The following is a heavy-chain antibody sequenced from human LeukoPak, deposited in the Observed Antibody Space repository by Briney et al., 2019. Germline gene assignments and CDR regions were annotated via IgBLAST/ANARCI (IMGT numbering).Heavy chain of an antibody. V-gene: IGHV3-48*03. D-gene: IGHD1-26*01. CDR1: GFTFSSYA. CDR2: ISSSGSTI. Sequence: PGGSLRLSCAASGFTFSSYAMNWVRQAPGKGLEWISYISSSGSTIYYADSVKGRFTISRDSAKNSLYLQMNSLRAEDTAVYYCAKDRAYSGRTGDFGYWGQGTLVTVSS. CDR3: AKDRAYSGRTGDFGY. J-gene: IGHJ4*02.